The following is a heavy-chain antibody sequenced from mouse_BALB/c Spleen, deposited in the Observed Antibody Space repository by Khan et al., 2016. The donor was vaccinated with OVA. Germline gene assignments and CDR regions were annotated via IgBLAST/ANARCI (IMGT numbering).Heavy chain of an antibody. D-gene: IGHD2-5*01. CDR3: SRAYCSNYEFAY. J-gene: IGHJ3*01. CDR1: GYTFTSYW. CDR2: IFPGTGTT. V-gene: IGHV1S132*01. Sequence: QVQLQQSGAELVKPGTSVKLSCKTSGYTFTSYWIQWVKQRPGQGLEWIGEIFPGTGTTYYNDNFKGKATLTIDTSSSTAFMQLSSLTAEDSAAYYCSRAYCSNYEFAYWGQGTLVTVSA.